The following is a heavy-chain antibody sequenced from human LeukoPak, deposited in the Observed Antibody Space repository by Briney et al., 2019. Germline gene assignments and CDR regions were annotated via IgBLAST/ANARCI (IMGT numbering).Heavy chain of an antibody. J-gene: IGHJ3*02. CDR1: GFTFNSYA. V-gene: IGHV3-23*01. CDR3: AKCCYDSSGYYFGAFGI. CDR2: ISGSGGST. Sequence: GGSLRLSCAASGFTFNSYAMSWVRQAPGKGLEWVSAISGSGGSTYYADSVKGRFTISRDNSKNTLYLQMNSLRAEDTAVYYCAKCCYDSSGYYFGAFGIWGQGTMVTVSS. D-gene: IGHD3-22*01.